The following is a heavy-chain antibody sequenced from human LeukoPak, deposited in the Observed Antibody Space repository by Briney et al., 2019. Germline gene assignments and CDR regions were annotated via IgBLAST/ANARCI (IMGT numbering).Heavy chain of an antibody. CDR3: ARGGTSANFQH. CDR1: GGSISSGGYY. J-gene: IGHJ1*01. Sequence: SETLSLTCTVSGGSISSGGYYWSWIRQHPGKGLEWIGYIYYSGSTHYNPSLQSRVSISVDTSKNQFSLKLSSVTAADTAVYYCARGGTSANFQHWGQGTLLTVSS. CDR2: IYYSGST. V-gene: IGHV4-31*03.